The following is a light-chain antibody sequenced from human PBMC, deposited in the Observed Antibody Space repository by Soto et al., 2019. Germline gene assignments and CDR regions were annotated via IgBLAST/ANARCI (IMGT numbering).Light chain of an antibody. Sequence: EIVLTQYPGTLSLSPGERATRSCRASQSVSSSYLAWYQQKPGQAPRLLIYGASSRATGIPDRFSGSGSGTDFTLTISRLEPEDFAVYYCQQYGSSPTFGQGTKVDIK. CDR3: QQYGSSPT. CDR1: QSVSSSY. CDR2: GAS. J-gene: IGKJ1*01. V-gene: IGKV3-20*01.